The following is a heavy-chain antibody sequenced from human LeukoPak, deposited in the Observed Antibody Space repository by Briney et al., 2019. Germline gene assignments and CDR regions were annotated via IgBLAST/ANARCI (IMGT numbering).Heavy chain of an antibody. CDR2: IYSGGST. D-gene: IGHD4-11*01. V-gene: IGHV3-53*01. CDR3: ARENTVSSSYYYYMDV. Sequence: GGSLRLSCAASGFIVSSNYMSWVRQAPGKGLEWVSVIYSGGSTYYADSVKGRFTISRDNSKHTLYLQMNSLRAEDTAVYYCARENTVSSSYYYYMDVWGKGTTVTVSS. J-gene: IGHJ6*03. CDR1: GFIVSSNY.